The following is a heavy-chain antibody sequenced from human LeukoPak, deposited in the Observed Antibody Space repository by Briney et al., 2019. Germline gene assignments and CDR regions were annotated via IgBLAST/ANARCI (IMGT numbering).Heavy chain of an antibody. J-gene: IGHJ6*03. CDR3: ARKVLRYFDWLSSYYYYYYMDV. D-gene: IGHD3-9*01. V-gene: IGHV1-18*01. CDR1: GYTFTSYG. Sequence: ASVKVSCKASGYTFTSYGISWVRQAPGQGLEWMGWISAYNGNTNYAQKLQGRVTMTTDTSTSTAYMELRSLRSDDTAVYYCARKVLRYFDWLSSYYYYYYMDVWGKGTTVTISS. CDR2: ISAYNGNT.